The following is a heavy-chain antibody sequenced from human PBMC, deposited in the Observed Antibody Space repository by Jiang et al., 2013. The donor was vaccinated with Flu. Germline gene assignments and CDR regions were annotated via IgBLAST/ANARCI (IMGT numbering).Heavy chain of an antibody. V-gene: IGHV5-51*01. CDR3: ATGFGGSTNAFDI. CDR1: GYSFTNYW. CDR2: IYPGDSDT. D-gene: IGHD3-10*01. J-gene: IGHJ3*02. Sequence: GAEVKKPGESLKISCKVSGYSFTNYWIGWVRQMPGRGPEWMGTIYPGDSDTTYSPSFQGQVTLSVDESISTAYLQWSSLKASDTAMYYCATGFGGSTNAFDIWGQGTMVTVSS.